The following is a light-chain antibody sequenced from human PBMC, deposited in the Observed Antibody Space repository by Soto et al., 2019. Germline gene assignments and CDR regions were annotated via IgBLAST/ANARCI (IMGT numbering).Light chain of an antibody. CDR2: GAS. CDR1: QSVSSSY. J-gene: IGKJ1*01. Sequence: ESVLTQSPGTLSLSPGGRATLSCRASQSVSSSYLAWYQQKPGQAPRLLIYGASSRATGIPDRFSGSGSGTDFTLTISRLEPEDFAVYYCQQYGSSRTFGQGTKVDIK. CDR3: QQYGSSRT. V-gene: IGKV3-20*01.